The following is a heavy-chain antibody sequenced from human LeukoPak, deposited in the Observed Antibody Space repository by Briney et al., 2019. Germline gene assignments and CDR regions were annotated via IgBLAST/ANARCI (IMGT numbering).Heavy chain of an antibody. J-gene: IGHJ4*02. Sequence: GGSLRLSCAASGFTFSSYAMSWVRQAPGKGLEWVSAISGSGGSTYYADSVKGRFTISRDNSKNTLYLQVNSLRAEDTAVYYCAKDLDIVVVTATQDYYFDYWGQGTLVTVSS. CDR1: GFTFSSYA. CDR3: AKDLDIVVVTATQDYYFDY. CDR2: ISGSGGST. D-gene: IGHD2-21*02. V-gene: IGHV3-23*01.